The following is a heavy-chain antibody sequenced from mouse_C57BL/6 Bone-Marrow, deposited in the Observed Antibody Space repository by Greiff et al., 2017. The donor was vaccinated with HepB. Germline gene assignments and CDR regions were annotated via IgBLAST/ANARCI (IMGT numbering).Heavy chain of an antibody. J-gene: IGHJ4*01. D-gene: IGHD2-12*01. Sequence: QVQLQQSGPELVKPGASVKISCKASGYAFSSSWMNWVKQRPGKGLEWIGRIYPGDGDTNYNGKFKGKATLTADKSSSTAYMQLSSLTSEDSAVYYCAREELGVGYYYAMDYWGQGTSVTVSS. CDR1: GYAFSSSW. V-gene: IGHV1-82*01. CDR2: IYPGDGDT. CDR3: AREELGVGYYYAMDY.